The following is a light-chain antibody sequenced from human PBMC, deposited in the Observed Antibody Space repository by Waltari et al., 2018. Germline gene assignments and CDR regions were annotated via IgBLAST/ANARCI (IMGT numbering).Light chain of an antibody. Sequence: SYVLTQPPSVSVAPGQTARITCDGNKIGSKNVHWYQHKPGQAPVLVVYDDGDRPSGIPERFSGSNSGNTATLTISRVEAGDEADYYCQVRDSGSDHYVFGTVTTVTVL. J-gene: IGLJ1*01. CDR1: KIGSKN. V-gene: IGLV3-21*02. CDR2: DDG. CDR3: QVRDSGSDHYV.